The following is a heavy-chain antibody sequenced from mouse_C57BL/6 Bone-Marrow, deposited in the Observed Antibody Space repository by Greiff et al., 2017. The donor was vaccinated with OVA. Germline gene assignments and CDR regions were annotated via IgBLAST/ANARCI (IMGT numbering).Heavy chain of an antibody. CDR3: ARSGYYGNYNYAMDY. CDR2: IDPSDSYT. Sequence: VQLQQPGAELVMPGASVKLSCKASGYTFTSYWMHWVKQRPGPGLEWIGEIDPSDSYTNYNQKFKGKSTLTVDKSSSTAYMQLSSLTSEDSAVYYCARSGYYGNYNYAMDYWGQGTSVTGSS. V-gene: IGHV1-69*01. D-gene: IGHD2-1*01. J-gene: IGHJ4*01. CDR1: GYTFTSYW.